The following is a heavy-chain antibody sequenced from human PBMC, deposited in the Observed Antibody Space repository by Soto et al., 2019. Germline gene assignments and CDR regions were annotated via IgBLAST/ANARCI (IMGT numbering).Heavy chain of an antibody. D-gene: IGHD7-27*01. CDR1: GYRFGNYT. CDR2: INAGNGNT. Sequence: SVEVTCEACGYRFGNYTMHSLRQAPGQRLEWMGWINAGNGNTEYSQKSQGRVTISRDTSASTVYMEVSSLRSEDTAVYYCAREQNWGYDYWGQGTLLTVSS. V-gene: IGHV1-3*01. J-gene: IGHJ4*02. CDR3: AREQNWGYDY.